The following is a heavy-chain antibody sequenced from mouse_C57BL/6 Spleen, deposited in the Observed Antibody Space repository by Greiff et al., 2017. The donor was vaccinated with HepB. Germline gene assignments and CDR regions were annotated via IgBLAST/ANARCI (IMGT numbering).Heavy chain of an antibody. J-gene: IGHJ4*01. CDR2: IYPGSGNT. D-gene: IGHD2-3*01. Sequence: VKLQQSGAELVRPGASVKLSCKASGYTFTDYYINWVKQRPGQGLEWIARIYPGSGNTYYNEKFKGKATLTAEKSSSTAYMQLSSLTSEDSAVYFCARDGLLHAMDYWGQGTSVTVSS. V-gene: IGHV1-76*01. CDR3: ARDGLLHAMDY. CDR1: GYTFTDYY.